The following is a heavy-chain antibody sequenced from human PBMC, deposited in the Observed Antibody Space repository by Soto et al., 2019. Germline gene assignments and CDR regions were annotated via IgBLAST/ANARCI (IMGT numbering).Heavy chain of an antibody. CDR3: ARHEYYYVSSGYYPYRFDY. CDR1: GGPTSSSSYY. D-gene: IGHD3-22*01. J-gene: IGHJ4*02. Sequence: SETLSLTCTVSGGPTSSSSYYWGWIRQPPGKGLEWIGSIYYTGSTYYNPSLKSRVTISLDTFKNQISLKLSSVTAADTAVFYCARHEYYYVSSGYYPYRFDYWGQGTLGTVSS. CDR2: IYYTGST. V-gene: IGHV4-39*01.